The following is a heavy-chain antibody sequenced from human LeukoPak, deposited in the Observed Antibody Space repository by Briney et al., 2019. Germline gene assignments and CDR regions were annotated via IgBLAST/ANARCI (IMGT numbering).Heavy chain of an antibody. CDR2: IYYSGST. V-gene: IGHV4-59*08. CDR3: ASLVDTAMSY. Sequence: SGTLSLTCTVSGGSISSYYWSWIRQPPGKGLEWIGYIYYSGSTNYNPSLKSRVTISVDTSKNQFSLKLSSVTAADTAVYYCASLVDTAMSYWGQGTLVTVSS. D-gene: IGHD5-18*01. CDR1: GGSISSYY. J-gene: IGHJ4*02.